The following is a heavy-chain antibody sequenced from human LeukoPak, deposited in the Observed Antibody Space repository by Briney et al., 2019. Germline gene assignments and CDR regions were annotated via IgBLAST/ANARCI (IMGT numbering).Heavy chain of an antibody. D-gene: IGHD3-10*02. J-gene: IGHJ5*01. CDR2: ISRSSSNI. CDR3: VRDVGGDYVPQRFET. V-gene: IGHV3-11*01. CDR1: GFKFSDDY. Sequence: GGSLRLSCAASGFKFSDDYMSWIRQPPGKGLEWIAYISRSSSNIWSAASVRGRFSISRDNAKNSLFLQMDSLRVDDTAVYYCVRDVGGDYVPQRFETWGHGTLVIVSS.